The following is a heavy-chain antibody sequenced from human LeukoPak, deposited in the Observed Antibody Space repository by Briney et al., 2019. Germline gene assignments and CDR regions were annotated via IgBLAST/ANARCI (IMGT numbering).Heavy chain of an antibody. V-gene: IGHV3-30*04. Sequence: PGGSLRLSCAASGFTFSSYAMHWVRQAPGKGLEWVAVISYDGSNKYYADSVKGRFTISRDNSKNTLYLQMNSLRAEDTTVYYCARGTTVVTPTHFDYWGQGTLVTVSS. CDR3: ARGTTVVTPTHFDY. CDR1: GFTFSSYA. J-gene: IGHJ4*02. D-gene: IGHD4-23*01. CDR2: ISYDGSNK.